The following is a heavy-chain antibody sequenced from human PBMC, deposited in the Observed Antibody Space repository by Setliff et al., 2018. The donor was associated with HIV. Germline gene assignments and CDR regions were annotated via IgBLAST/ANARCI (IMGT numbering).Heavy chain of an antibody. Sequence: ASVKVSCKASGFSFSRHYMHWVCQAPGEGLEWVAMINPSDGIPSYAQKFQDRVVVTRDTSRSIVYMELSSLLSEDTAVYFCTRAFPPMIPAAFDIWGLGTLVTVSS. CDR1: GFSFSRHY. D-gene: IGHD3-16*01. J-gene: IGHJ3*02. CDR3: TRAFPPMIPAAFDI. CDR2: INPSDGIP. V-gene: IGHV1-46*01.